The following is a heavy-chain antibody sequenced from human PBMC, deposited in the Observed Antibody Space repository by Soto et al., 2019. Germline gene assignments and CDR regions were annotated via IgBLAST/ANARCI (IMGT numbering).Heavy chain of an antibody. D-gene: IGHD6-13*01. CDR2: IRSSSSYL. CDR3: ARGNSGWWYYYYYGMDV. V-gene: IGHV3-21*01. J-gene: IGHJ6*02. CDR1: GFTFSSYS. Sequence: PGGSLRLSCAGSGFTFSSYSMNWVRQAPGKGLERVASIRSSSSYLYYADSVKGRFTISRDNAKNSLYLQMNSLRAEDTAVYYCARGNSGWWYYYYYGMDVWGQGATVTVSS.